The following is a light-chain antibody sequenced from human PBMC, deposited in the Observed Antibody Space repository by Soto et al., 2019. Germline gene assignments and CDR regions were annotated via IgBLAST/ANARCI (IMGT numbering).Light chain of an antibody. Sequence: QTLLTKPASLSGSAGQSITISCSGTMRDVGAYNLVSWYQQHPGTAPKLIIYEVRNRPSGISSRFSGSRSGNTASLTISGLQSEDEGDYYCSAYTARSTLVFGGGTKVTVL. CDR3: SAYTARSTLV. V-gene: IGLV2-14*01. CDR2: EVR. CDR1: MRDVGAYNL. J-gene: IGLJ3*02.